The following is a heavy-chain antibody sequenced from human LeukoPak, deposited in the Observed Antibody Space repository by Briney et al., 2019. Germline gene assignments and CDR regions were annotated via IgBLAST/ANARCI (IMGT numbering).Heavy chain of an antibody. CDR1: GFTPRNAW. J-gene: IGHJ4*02. CDR2: IKSKSDGGTT. CDR3: TTPRYDFWSGHDY. V-gene: IGHV3-15*01. D-gene: IGHD3-3*01. Sequence: GGSLRLSCAVSGFTPRNAWMSWVRQAPRKGLEWVGRIKSKSDGGTTDYAAPVKGRFIISTDDSKNTLYLQMNSLKTEDTAVYYCTTPRYDFWSGHDYWGQGTLVTVSS.